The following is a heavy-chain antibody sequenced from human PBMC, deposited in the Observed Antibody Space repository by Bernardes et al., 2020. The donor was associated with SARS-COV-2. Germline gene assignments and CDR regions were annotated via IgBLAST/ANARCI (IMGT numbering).Heavy chain of an antibody. CDR1: GFTFSSYA. J-gene: IGHJ4*02. CDR3: ARASRFLEWLPHYGYFDY. D-gene: IGHD3-3*01. Sequence: GWSLRLSCAASGFTFSSYAMHWVRQAPGKGLEWVAVISYDGSNKYYADSVKGRFTISRDNSKNTLYLQMNSLRAEDTAVYYCARASRFLEWLPHYGYFDYWGQGTLVTVSS. CDR2: ISYDGSNK. V-gene: IGHV3-30-3*01.